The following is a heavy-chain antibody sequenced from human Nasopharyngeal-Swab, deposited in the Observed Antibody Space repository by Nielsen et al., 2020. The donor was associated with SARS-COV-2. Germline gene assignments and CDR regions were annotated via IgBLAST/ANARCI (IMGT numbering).Heavy chain of an antibody. Sequence: GESLKISCAASGFIFSASAIHWVRQASGKGLEWVGRIGDKDHNYATTYGASVQGRFAISRDDSKNTAFLQMDSLKTEDTALYYCTTDFYFDYWGQGTLVTVSS. V-gene: IGHV3-73*01. CDR2: IGDKDHNYAT. J-gene: IGHJ4*02. CDR1: GFIFSASA. CDR3: TTDFYFDY.